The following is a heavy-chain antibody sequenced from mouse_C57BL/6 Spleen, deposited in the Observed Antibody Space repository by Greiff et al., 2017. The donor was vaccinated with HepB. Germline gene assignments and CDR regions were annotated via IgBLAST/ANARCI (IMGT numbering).Heavy chain of an antibody. V-gene: IGHV1-22*01. CDR2: INPNNGGT. Sequence: VQLKESGPELVKPGASVKMSCKASGYTFTDYNMHWVKQSHGKSLEWIGYINPNNGGTSYNQKFKGKATLTVNKSSSTAYMELRSLTSEDSAVYYCARLYYGNCYAMDYWGQGTSVTVSS. D-gene: IGHD2-1*01. J-gene: IGHJ4*01. CDR3: ARLYYGNCYAMDY. CDR1: GYTFTDYN.